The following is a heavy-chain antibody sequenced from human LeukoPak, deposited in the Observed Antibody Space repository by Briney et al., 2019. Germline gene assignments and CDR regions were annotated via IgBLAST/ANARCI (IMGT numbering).Heavy chain of an antibody. CDR3: ASSFCNSDYPY. V-gene: IGHV3-23*01. CDR1: GFIFSRYG. CDR2: IYPSGGTT. J-gene: IGHJ4*02. D-gene: IGHD2/OR15-2a*01. Sequence: GGSLSLSCAASGFIFSRYGMNWVRRAPGKGLDWVAAIYPSGGTTVYADSVKGRFTISRDNSRNTLYLQMNSLRAEDTAVYYCASSFCNSDYPYWGQGSLVTVSS.